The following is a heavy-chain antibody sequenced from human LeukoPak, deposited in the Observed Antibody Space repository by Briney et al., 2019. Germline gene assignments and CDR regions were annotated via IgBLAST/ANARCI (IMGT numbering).Heavy chain of an antibody. D-gene: IGHD3-3*01. Sequence: GGSLRLSCAASGFTFRNHGMSWVRQAPGKGLEWVSGIIGTGDSTFYADPVKGRFTISRDNSRNTLYLHMNSLRVDDTAVYYCASLYDDYGDYWGQGALVTVSS. CDR2: IIGTGDST. CDR1: GFTFRNHG. CDR3: ASLYDDYGDY. J-gene: IGHJ4*02. V-gene: IGHV3-23*01.